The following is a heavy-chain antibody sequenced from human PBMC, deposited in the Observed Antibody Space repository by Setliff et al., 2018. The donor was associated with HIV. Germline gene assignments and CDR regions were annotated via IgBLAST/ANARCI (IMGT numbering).Heavy chain of an antibody. CDR3: ARHDGTFCVGDCFLLGYFDL. D-gene: IGHD2-21*02. CDR2: IYHSGST. V-gene: IGHV4-38-2*01. CDR1: GYSFSGGYY. Sequence: SETLSLTCPVSGYSFSGGYYWAWIRQPPGKGLEWIGSIYHSGSTYYNPSVKGRVTISEDTSKNQFSRKLSSVTAADTAVYYCARHDGTFCVGDCFLLGYFDLWAVAPWSPSPQ. J-gene: IGHJ2*01.